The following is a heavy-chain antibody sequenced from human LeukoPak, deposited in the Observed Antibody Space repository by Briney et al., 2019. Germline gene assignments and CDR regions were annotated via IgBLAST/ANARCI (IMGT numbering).Heavy chain of an antibody. CDR2: ISGSRGST. Sequence: GGSLRLSCAASGFTFSSYAMNWVRQAPGKGLEWVSGISGSRGSTYYADSVKGRFTISRDNSKNTLYLQMNSLRAEDTAVYYCAELGITMIGGVWGKGTTVTISS. CDR3: AELGITMIGGV. CDR1: GFTFSSYA. J-gene: IGHJ6*04. V-gene: IGHV3-23*01. D-gene: IGHD3-10*02.